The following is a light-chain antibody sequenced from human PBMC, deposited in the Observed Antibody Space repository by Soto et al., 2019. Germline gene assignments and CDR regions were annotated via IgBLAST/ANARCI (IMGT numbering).Light chain of an antibody. V-gene: IGKV3D-20*01. CDR1: QSVSSNS. CDR2: DAS. CDR3: QQYGTSLRT. J-gene: IGKJ1*01. Sequence: EIVLTQSPATLSLSPGESATLSCGASQSVSSNSLAWYQQKPGLAPRLLIYDASRRATGIPDRFSGSGSGTDFSLTISRLEPEDFAVYYCQQYGTSLRTFGQGTKVEFK.